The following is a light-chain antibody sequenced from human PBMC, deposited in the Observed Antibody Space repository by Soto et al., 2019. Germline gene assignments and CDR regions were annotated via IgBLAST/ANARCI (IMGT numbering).Light chain of an antibody. CDR3: QQYGSMCT. Sequence: EIVLTQSPGTLSLSPGERATLSCRASQSISSSYLAWYQQKPGQAPRLLIYGASTRATGIPDRFSGRGSGTDFTLTISRLEPEDFAVYYCQQYGSMCTFGQGTKLEI. CDR1: QSISSSY. J-gene: IGKJ2*02. V-gene: IGKV3-20*01. CDR2: GAS.